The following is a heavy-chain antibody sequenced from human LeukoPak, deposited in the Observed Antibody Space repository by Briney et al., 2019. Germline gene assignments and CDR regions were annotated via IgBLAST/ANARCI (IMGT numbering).Heavy chain of an antibody. CDR3: ATGLRPKQWLVPPTFDY. J-gene: IGHJ4*02. Sequence: VASVKVSCKASGYTFTSYYMHWVRQAPGQGLEWMGIINPSGGSTSYAQKFQGRVTMTRDMSTSTVYMELSSLRSEDTAVYYCATGLRPKQWLVPPTFDYWGQGTLVTVSS. V-gene: IGHV1-46*01. CDR1: GYTFTSYY. D-gene: IGHD6-19*01. CDR2: INPSGGST.